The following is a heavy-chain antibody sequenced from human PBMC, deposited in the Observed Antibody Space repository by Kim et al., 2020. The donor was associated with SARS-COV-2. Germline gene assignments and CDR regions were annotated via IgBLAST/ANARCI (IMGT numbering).Heavy chain of an antibody. CDR2: ICDSGST. CDR1: GGSISSSSYY. D-gene: IGHD1-26*01. J-gene: IGHJ4*02. CDR3: ARTRGTYRYFDY. V-gene: IGHV4-39*01. Sequence: SETLSLTCTVSGGSISSSSYYWGWNRQPPGQEREWIVSICDSGSTYYNPSLKSRVTISVDTTKNQFSLKLSSVTAADTAVYYCARTRGTYRYFDYWGQGTLVTVSP.